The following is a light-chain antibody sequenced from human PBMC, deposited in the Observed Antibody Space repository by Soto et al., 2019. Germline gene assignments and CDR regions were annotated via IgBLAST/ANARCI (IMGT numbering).Light chain of an antibody. J-gene: IGKJ1*01. CDR1: QSVSSSY. Sequence: EIVLTHSPGTLSLSPGERATLSCRASQSVSSSYLVWYQQKPGQAPRLLIYGASNSATGIPDRFSGSGSGTNFTLTISRLETEEFAVYFCQQYGSSWTFGQGTKVEIK. V-gene: IGKV3-20*01. CDR3: QQYGSSWT. CDR2: GAS.